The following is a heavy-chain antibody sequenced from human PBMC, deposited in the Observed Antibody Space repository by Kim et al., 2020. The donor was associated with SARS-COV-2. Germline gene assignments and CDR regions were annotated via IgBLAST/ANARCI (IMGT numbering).Heavy chain of an antibody. D-gene: IGHD2-21*02. Sequence: GGSLRLSCAASGFTFSSYAMTWVRQAPGKGLEWVSAISAGGGSTYYADSVKGRFTISRDNSRNTLYLQMNRLRAEDTAVYYCAKDQVVTAIQGRYGYWGQGTLVTVSS. CDR2: ISAGGGST. V-gene: IGHV3-23*01. CDR1: GFTFSSYA. CDR3: AKDQVVTAIQGRYGY. J-gene: IGHJ4*02.